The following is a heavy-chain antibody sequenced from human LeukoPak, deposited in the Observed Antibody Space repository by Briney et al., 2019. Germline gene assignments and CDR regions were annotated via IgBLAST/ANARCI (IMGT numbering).Heavy chain of an antibody. CDR2: ISGSGSTI. V-gene: IGHV3-48*03. CDR1: GFTFSSYE. Sequence: GGSLRLSCAASGFTFSSYEMNWVRQAPGKGLEWISHISGSGSTIYYADSVKGRFTISRDNSKNTLYLQMNSLRAEDTAVYYCAKGSLVTTITLFDYWGQGTLVTVSS. J-gene: IGHJ4*02. CDR3: AKGSLVTTITLFDY. D-gene: IGHD5-12*01.